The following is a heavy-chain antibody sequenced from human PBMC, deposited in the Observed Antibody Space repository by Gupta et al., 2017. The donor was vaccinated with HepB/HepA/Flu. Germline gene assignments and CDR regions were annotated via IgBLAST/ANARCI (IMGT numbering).Heavy chain of an antibody. V-gene: IGHV1-18*01. Sequence: QVQLVQSGAEVKKPGASVKVSCKASGYTFTSYGISWVRQAPGQGLEWMGWISAYNGNTNYAQKLQGRVTMTTDTSTSTAYMELRSLRSDDTAVYYCASSSMTTVTHYYYGMDVWGQGTTVTVSS. CDR1: GYTFTSYG. D-gene: IGHD4-11*01. J-gene: IGHJ6*02. CDR2: ISAYNGNT. CDR3: ASSSMTTVTHYYYGMDV.